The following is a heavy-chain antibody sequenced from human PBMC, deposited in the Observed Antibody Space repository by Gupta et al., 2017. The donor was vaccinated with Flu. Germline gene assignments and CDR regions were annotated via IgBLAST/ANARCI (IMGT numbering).Heavy chain of an antibody. CDR1: GGTFSSYA. CDR2: IIPIFGTA. D-gene: IGHD6-19*01. Sequence: QVQLVQSGAEVKKPGSSVKVSCKASGGTFSSYAISWVRQAPGHGLEWMGGIIPIFGTANYAQKFQGRVTITADESTSTAYMELSSLRSEDTAVYYCARGGEGNRIAVAKDRLYAFDIWGQGTMVTVSS. J-gene: IGHJ3*02. V-gene: IGHV1-69*01. CDR3: ARGGEGNRIAVAKDRLYAFDI.